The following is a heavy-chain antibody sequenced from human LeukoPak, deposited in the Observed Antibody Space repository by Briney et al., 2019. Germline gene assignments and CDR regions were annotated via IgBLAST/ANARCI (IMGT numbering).Heavy chain of an antibody. CDR2: ISWNSGRI. J-gene: IGHJ4*02. V-gene: IGHV3-9*01. Sequence: GRSLRFSCAASGFTFDDYAMHWVRQAPGKGLEWVSGISWNSGRIGYADSVKGRFTISRDNAKNSLYLQMNSLRAEDTALYYCAKGLGIAVAGTDFDYWGQGTLVTVSS. CDR3: AKGLGIAVAGTDFDY. D-gene: IGHD6-19*01. CDR1: GFTFDDYA.